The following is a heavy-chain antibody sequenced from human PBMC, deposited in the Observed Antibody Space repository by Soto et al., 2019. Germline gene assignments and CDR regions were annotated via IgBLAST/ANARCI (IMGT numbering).Heavy chain of an antibody. CDR2: ISTNGGST. J-gene: IGHJ4*02. V-gene: IGHV3-64D*06. D-gene: IGHD3-22*01. Sequence: VGSLRLSCSASGFTFSSYAMHWVRPAPGKGLEYVSSISTNGGSTHYADSVKGRLTISRDNSKNTQYLQMSSLRADDTAVYYCVKGAYYYDSSGYYPFDYWGQGTLVTVSS. CDR1: GFTFSSYA. CDR3: VKGAYYYDSSGYYPFDY.